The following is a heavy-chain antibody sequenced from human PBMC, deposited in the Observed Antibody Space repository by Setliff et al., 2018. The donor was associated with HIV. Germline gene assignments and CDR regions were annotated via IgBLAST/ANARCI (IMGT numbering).Heavy chain of an antibody. CDR3: AREVMYSGYDYERGIEDDAFDI. CDR1: GGSISSYY. V-gene: IGHV4-4*08. CDR2: IYTSGGT. Sequence: SETLSLTCTVSGGSISSYYWSWIRQPPGKGLEWIGYIYTSGGTNYNPSLKSRVTISVDTSKNQFSLKLSSVTAADTAVYYCAREVMYSGYDYERGIEDDAFDIWGQGTMVTVSS. D-gene: IGHD5-12*01. J-gene: IGHJ3*02.